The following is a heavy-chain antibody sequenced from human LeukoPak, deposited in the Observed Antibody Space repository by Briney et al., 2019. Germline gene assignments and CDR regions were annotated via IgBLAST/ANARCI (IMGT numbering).Heavy chain of an antibody. V-gene: IGHV3-7*01. J-gene: IGHJ6*04. Sequence: PGGSLRLSCAASGFTFSSYWMSWVRQAPGKGLEWVANIKQDGSEKYYVDSVKGRFTISRDNAKNTLYLQMNSLRAEDTGVYYFATYIRYFTIDVWGKETAVTILS. D-gene: IGHD3-9*01. CDR2: IKQDGSEK. CDR1: GFTFSSYW. CDR3: ATYIRYFTIDV.